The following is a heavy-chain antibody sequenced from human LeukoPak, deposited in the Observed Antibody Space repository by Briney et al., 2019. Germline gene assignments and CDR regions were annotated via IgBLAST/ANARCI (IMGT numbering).Heavy chain of an antibody. CDR3: AKQSRTSGYYIDY. D-gene: IGHD5-12*01. Sequence: GGSLRLSCAASGFTFSSYWMSWVRQAPGKGLEWVANIKQDGSEKYYVDSVKGRFTISRDNAKNSLYLQMNSLRAEDTAVYYCAKQSRTSGYYIDYWGQGTLVTVSS. CDR1: GFTFSSYW. CDR2: IKQDGSEK. V-gene: IGHV3-7*01. J-gene: IGHJ4*02.